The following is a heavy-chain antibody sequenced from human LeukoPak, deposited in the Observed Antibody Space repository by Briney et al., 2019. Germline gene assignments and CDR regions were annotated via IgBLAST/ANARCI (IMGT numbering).Heavy chain of an antibody. V-gene: IGHV1-2*02. CDR3: ARNFHPGNWDY. CDR1: GYTFTGYY. CDR2: INPNSGGT. D-gene: IGHD1-14*01. J-gene: IGHJ4*02. Sequence: ASVKVSCKASGYTFTGYYMHWVRQAPGQGLEWMGWINPNSGGTNYAQKFQGRVTMTRDTSISTAYMELRSLRSDDTAVYYCARNFHPGNWDYWGQGTLVTVSS.